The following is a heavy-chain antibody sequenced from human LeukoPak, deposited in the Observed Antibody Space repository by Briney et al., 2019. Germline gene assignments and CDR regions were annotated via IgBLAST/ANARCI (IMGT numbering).Heavy chain of an antibody. V-gene: IGHV4-30-2*01. D-gene: IGHD2-2*01. CDR2: IYHSGST. CDR3: ARGLTRFPSSSTS. Sequence: PSETLSLTCAVSGGSISRGGYSWSWNRQPPGKGLEWIGNIYHSGSTYYNPSLKSRVTISVDTSKNQFSLKLSSVTAADTAVYYCARGLTRFPSSSTSWGQGTLVTVSS. J-gene: IGHJ4*02. CDR1: GGSISRGGYS.